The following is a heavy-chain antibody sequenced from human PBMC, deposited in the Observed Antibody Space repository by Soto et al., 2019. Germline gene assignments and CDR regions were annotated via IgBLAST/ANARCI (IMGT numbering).Heavy chain of an antibody. CDR2: IIPILGIA. J-gene: IGHJ5*02. D-gene: IGHD2-2*01. CDR1: GGTFSSYT. Sequence: QVQLVQSGAEVKKPGSSVKVSCKASGGTFSSYTISWVRQAPGQGLEWMGRIIPILGIANYAQKFQGRVTITADKSTSTAYMELSSLRSQDTAVYYCAREVPAAVNCFDPWGQGTLVTVSS. V-gene: IGHV1-69*02. CDR3: AREVPAAVNCFDP.